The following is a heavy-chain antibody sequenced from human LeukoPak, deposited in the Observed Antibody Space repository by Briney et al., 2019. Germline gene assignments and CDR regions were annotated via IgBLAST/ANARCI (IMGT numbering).Heavy chain of an antibody. CDR1: GGPFSGYY. V-gene: IGHV4-34*01. J-gene: IGHJ4*02. D-gene: IGHD2-15*01. Sequence: SETLSLTCAVYGGPFSGYYWSWIRQPPGKGLEWIGEINHSGSTNYNPSLKSRVTISVDTSKNQFSLKLSSVTAADTAVYYCARGLGYCSGGSCYGTNYFDYWGQGTLVTVSS. CDR2: INHSGST. CDR3: ARGLGYCSGGSCYGTNYFDY.